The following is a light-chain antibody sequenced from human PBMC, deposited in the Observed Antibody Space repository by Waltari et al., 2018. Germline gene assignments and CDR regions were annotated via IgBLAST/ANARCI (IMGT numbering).Light chain of an antibody. V-gene: IGKV3-15*01. CDR2: GAS. CDR3: QQYDVWPPYT. Sequence: EIVMTQSPATLSVPPGERATLSCRASQSISSNLAWYQQQPGQAPRLLIYGASTRATGIPARFSGSGSGTEFTLTISSLQSEDFALYYCQQYDVWPPYTFGQGTKLEIK. CDR1: QSISSN. J-gene: IGKJ2*01.